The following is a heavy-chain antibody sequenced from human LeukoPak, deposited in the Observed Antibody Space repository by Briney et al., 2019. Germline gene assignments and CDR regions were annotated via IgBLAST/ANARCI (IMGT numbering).Heavy chain of an antibody. CDR3: ARDRVDNWNYGAGLFNNWFDP. D-gene: IGHD1-7*01. CDR1: GGSISSSSYY. Sequence: SETLSLTCTVSGGSISSSSYYWGWLRQPPGKGLEWIGSIYYSGSTYYNPSLKSRVTISVDTSKDQFSLKLSSVTAADTAVYYCARDRVDNWNYGAGLFNNWFDPWGQGTLVTVSS. V-gene: IGHV4-39*07. J-gene: IGHJ5*02. CDR2: IYYSGST.